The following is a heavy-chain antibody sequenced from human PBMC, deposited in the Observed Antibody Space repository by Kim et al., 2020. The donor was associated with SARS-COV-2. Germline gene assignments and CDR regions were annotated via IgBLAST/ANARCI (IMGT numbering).Heavy chain of an antibody. CDR3: ARLSVSYGFGSVVYYYYGMDV. CDR1: GGTFSSYA. CDR2: IIPIFGTA. J-gene: IGHJ6*02. V-gene: IGHV1-69*13. D-gene: IGHD3-10*01. Sequence: SVKVSCKASGGTFSSYAISWVRQAPGQGLEWMGGIIPIFGTANYAQKFQGRVTITADESTSTAYMELSSLRSEDTAVYYCARLSVSYGFGSVVYYYYGMDVWGQGTTVTVSS.